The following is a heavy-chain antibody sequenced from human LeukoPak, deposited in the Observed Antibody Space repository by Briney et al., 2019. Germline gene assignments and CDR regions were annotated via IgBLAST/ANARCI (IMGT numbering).Heavy chain of an antibody. J-gene: IGHJ4*02. CDR2: ISGSGGST. CDR3: AKDHDYSTLRQFDY. CDR1: GFTFSSYA. D-gene: IGHD4-11*01. V-gene: IGHV3-23*01. Sequence: GGSLRLSCAASGFTFSSYAMSWVRQAPGKGLEWVSAISGSGGSTYYADSVKGRFTISRDNSKNTLYLQMNSPRAEDTAVYYCAKDHDYSTLRQFDYWGQGTLVTVSS.